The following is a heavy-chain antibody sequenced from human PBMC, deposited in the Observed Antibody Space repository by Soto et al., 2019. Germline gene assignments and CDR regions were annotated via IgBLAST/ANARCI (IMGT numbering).Heavy chain of an antibody. V-gene: IGHV3-74*01. CDR2: LHSDGRTT. D-gene: IGHD2-2*02. CDR3: ARQLPTAIRGGYYYSYGMDV. Sequence: PGGSLRLSCAASGSIFSSYWMNWVRQAPGKGLVWVSRLHSDGRTTSYADSVKGRFTMSRDNAKNTLYLQMNSLRAEDTAVYYCARQLPTAIRGGYYYSYGMDVWGQGTTVTVSS. CDR1: GSIFSSYW. J-gene: IGHJ6*02.